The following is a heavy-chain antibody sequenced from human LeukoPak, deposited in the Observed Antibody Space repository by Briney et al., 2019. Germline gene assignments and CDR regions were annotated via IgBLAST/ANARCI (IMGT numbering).Heavy chain of an antibody. CDR1: GYTFSRYG. CDR3: ARAEVGHPKRQKSLWNYGGNLEEYYLDY. D-gene: IGHD4-23*01. Sequence: ASVKVSCKASGYTFSRYGISWVRQAPGQGLEWMGWISADNGNTDYAQKLQGRVTVTTDTSTSTAYMELRSLRSDDTAVYYCARAEVGHPKRQKSLWNYGGNLEEYYLDYWGQGTLVTVSS. J-gene: IGHJ4*02. CDR2: ISADNGNT. V-gene: IGHV1-18*01.